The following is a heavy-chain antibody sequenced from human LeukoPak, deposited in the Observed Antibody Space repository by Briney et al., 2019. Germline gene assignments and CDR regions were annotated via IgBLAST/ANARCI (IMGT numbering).Heavy chain of an antibody. Sequence: PSETLSLTCTVSGGSISSGGYYWSWIRQHPGKGLEWIGYIYYSGSTYYNPSLKSRVTISVDTSKNQFSLILSSVTAADTAVYYCARDREYSKSWSFDYWGQGTLVTVSS. D-gene: IGHD6-13*01. CDR2: IYYSGST. CDR1: GGSISSGGYY. J-gene: IGHJ4*02. CDR3: ARDREYSKSWSFDY. V-gene: IGHV4-31*03.